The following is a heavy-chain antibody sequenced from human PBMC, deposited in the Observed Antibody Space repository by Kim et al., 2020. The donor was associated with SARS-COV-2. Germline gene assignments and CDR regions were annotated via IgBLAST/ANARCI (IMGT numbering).Heavy chain of an antibody. V-gene: IGHV3-48*02. CDR2: ITSSSGTI. J-gene: IGHJ6*02. Sequence: GGSLRLSCSASGFIFYSYSMNWVRQAPGKGLEWVSHITSSSGTINYADSVRGRFTVSRDNAKNSLDLQMNSLTDEDTAVYYCARGVGFDYGHVGYYYGMDVWGQGTTVTVSS. CDR3: ARGVGFDYGHVGYYYGMDV. D-gene: IGHD3-10*01. CDR1: GFIFYSYS.